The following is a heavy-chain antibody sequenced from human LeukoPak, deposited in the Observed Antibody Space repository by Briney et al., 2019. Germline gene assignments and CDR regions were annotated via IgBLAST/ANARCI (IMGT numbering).Heavy chain of an antibody. CDR2: ISYDGSNK. CDR1: GFTFSNYA. J-gene: IGHJ4*02. Sequence: GESLRLSCAVSGFTFSNYAIHWDRQAPGNGLEWGAVISYDGSNKYYADSVKGRLTISRDNSKNTLFLQMNSLRLEDTAVYYCARDPTYCSAGSCYSGYFDYWGQGTLVTVSS. V-gene: IGHV3-30*04. D-gene: IGHD2-15*01. CDR3: ARDPTYCSAGSCYSGYFDY.